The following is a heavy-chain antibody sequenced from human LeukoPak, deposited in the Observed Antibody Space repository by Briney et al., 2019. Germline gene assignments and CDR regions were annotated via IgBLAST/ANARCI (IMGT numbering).Heavy chain of an antibody. V-gene: IGHV4-34*01. D-gene: IGHD6-19*01. J-gene: IGHJ4*02. CDR3: ARVRRQWLSGYFDY. CDR2: TNHSGST. CDR1: GGSFSGYY. Sequence: SETLSLTCAVYGGSFSGYYWSWIRQPPGKGLEWIGETNHSGSTNYNPSLKSRVTISVDTSKNQFSLKLSSVTAADTAVYYCARVRRQWLSGYFDYWGQGTLVTVSS.